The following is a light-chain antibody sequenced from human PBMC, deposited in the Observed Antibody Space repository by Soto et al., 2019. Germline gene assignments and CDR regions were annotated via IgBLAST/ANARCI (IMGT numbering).Light chain of an antibody. J-gene: IGKJ4*01. CDR2: AAS. CDR3: QQANSFPLT. Sequence: DSQMTQDRNSVSGSVGGRFTITCRASQGISSWLAWYHQKPGKAPKLLIYAASSLQSGVPSRFSGSGSETDFALTISNLHPEDFALYYCQQANSFPLTFAGGTKVDI. CDR1: QGISSW. V-gene: IGKV1-12*01.